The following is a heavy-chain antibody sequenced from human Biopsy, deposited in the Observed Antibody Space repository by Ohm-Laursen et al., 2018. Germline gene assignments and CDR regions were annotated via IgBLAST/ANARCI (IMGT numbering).Heavy chain of an antibody. CDR3: ARGPHSGSHSCFDY. CDR2: IIPMFGTA. J-gene: IGHJ4*02. V-gene: IGHV1-69*13. CDR1: GGTFNNYA. D-gene: IGHD1-26*01. Sequence: SVKVSCKASGGTFNNYAISWVRQAPGQGLEWMGGIIPMFGTANYAQMFQGRVTISADESTSTSYMELSSLATEDTAIYYCARGPHSGSHSCFDYWGRGTLVTVSS.